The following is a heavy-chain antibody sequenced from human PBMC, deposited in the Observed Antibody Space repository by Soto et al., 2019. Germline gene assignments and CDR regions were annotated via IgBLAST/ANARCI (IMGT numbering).Heavy chain of an antibody. V-gene: IGHV1-18*04. CDR1: GYTFTSYG. CDR2: ISAYNGNT. D-gene: IGHD3-3*01. CDR3: ARDLGGYDFWSGYYGIVYYYYGMDV. Sequence: GASVKVSCKASGYTFTSYGISWVRQAPGQGLEWMGWISAYNGNTNYAQKLQGRVTMTTDTSTSTAYMELRSLRSDDTAVYYCARDLGGYDFWSGYYGIVYYYYGMDVWGQGTTVTVSS. J-gene: IGHJ6*02.